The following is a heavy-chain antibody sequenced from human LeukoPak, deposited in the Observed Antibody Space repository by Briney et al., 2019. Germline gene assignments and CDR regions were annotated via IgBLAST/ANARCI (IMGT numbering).Heavy chain of an antibody. J-gene: IGHJ4*02. CDR2: ISAYNGNT. D-gene: IGHD3-22*01. CDR1: GYTFTSYG. CDR3: ARSVDYYDSSGYSPRYYFDY. Sequence: GASVKVSCKASGYTFTSYGISWVRQAPGQGLEWMGWISAYNGNTNYAQKLQGRVTMTTDTSTSTAYMELRSLRSDDTAVYYCARSVDYYDSSGYSPRYYFDYWGQGTLVTVSS. V-gene: IGHV1-18*01.